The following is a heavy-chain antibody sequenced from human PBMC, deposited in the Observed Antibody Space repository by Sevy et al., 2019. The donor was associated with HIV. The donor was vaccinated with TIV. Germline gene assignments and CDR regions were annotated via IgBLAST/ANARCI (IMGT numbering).Heavy chain of an antibody. D-gene: IGHD3-10*01. CDR2: IYSGGTT. CDR3: AKFSITMVQGVNFDY. V-gene: IGHV3-53*05. Sequence: GGSLRLSCAASGFSVSTNYMSWVRQAPGKGLEWVSVIYSGGTTFHADSVKGRFTISRDKSKNTLYLQMNSLRAEDTAVYYCAKFSITMVQGVNFDYWGQGTLVTVSS. CDR1: GFSVSTNY. J-gene: IGHJ4*02.